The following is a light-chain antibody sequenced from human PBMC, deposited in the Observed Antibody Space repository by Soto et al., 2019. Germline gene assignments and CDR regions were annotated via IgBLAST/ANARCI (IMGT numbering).Light chain of an antibody. V-gene: IGKV1-5*03. CDR1: QSISIW. J-gene: IGKJ1*01. CDR3: QQYNSYSKT. CDR2: KAS. Sequence: DIQMTQSPSTLSASVGDRVTIICRASQSISIWLAWYQQKAGKAPKLLISKASNLDSGVPSRFSGSGSGTEFNLTISSLQPEDFATYYCQQYNSYSKTFGQGTKVDI.